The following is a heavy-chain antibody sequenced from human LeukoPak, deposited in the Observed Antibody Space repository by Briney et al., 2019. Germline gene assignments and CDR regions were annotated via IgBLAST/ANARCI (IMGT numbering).Heavy chain of an antibody. CDR2: IYYSGST. V-gene: IGHV4-31*03. D-gene: IGHD6-6*01. CDR1: GGSLSSGGYY. CDR3: ARGYLNPFMSIFDY. Sequence: SQTLSLTCTVSGGSLSSGGYYWSWIRQHPGKGLEWIGYIYYSGSTYYNPSLKSRVTISVDTSKNQFSLKLSSVTAADTAVYFCARGYLNPFMSIFDYWGQGTLVTVSS. J-gene: IGHJ4*02.